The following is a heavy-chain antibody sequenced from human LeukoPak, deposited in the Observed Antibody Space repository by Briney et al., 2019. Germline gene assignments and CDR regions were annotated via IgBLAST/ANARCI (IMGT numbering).Heavy chain of an antibody. Sequence: PSETLSLTCTVSGGSISSGGYYWSWIRQPPGKGLEWIGEINHSGSTNYNPSLKSRVTISVDTSENQFSLKLSSVTAADTAVYYCARGPLYCSSTSCFPAAFDYWGQGTLVTVSS. CDR2: INHSGST. V-gene: IGHV4-39*07. J-gene: IGHJ4*02. CDR1: GGSISSGGYY. D-gene: IGHD2-2*01. CDR3: ARGPLYCSSTSCFPAAFDY.